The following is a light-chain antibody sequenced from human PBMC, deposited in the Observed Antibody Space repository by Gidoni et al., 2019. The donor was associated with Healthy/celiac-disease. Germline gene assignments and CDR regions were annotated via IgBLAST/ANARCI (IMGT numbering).Light chain of an antibody. CDR3: QQSYSTPGT. Sequence: DIQMTQSPSSLSASVGDRVTITCRASQSISSYLNWYQQKPGKAPKLLIYAASSLQSGVPSRFSGSGSGTDFTLNISSLQPEDFATYYWQQSYSTPGTFGQGTKVEIK. J-gene: IGKJ1*01. CDR2: AAS. CDR1: QSISSY. V-gene: IGKV1-39*01.